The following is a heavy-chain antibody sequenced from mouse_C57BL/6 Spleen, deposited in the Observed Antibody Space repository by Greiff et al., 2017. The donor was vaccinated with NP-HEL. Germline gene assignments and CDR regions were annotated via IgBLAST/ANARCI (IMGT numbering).Heavy chain of an antibody. Sequence: EVKLMESGGGLVKPGGSLKLSCAASGFTFSSYAMSWVRQTPEKRLEWVATISDGGSYTYYPDNVKGRFTISRDNAKNNLYLQMSHLKSEDTAMYYCARRGANFDYWGQGTTLTVSS. J-gene: IGHJ2*01. CDR1: GFTFSSYA. CDR3: ARRGANFDY. V-gene: IGHV5-4*03. CDR2: ISDGGSYT.